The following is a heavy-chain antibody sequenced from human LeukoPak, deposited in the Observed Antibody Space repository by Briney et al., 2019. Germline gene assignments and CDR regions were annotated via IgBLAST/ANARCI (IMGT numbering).Heavy chain of an antibody. CDR2: INQAGSDK. Sequence: GGSLRLSCAASGLTFSIHWMNWVRQAPGKGLECVANINQAGSDKYYVDSVKGRFTISRDNTKNSLYLQMNSLRAEDTAVYYCVGGDYWGQGTLVTVSS. V-gene: IGHV3-7*01. CDR1: GLTFSIHW. CDR3: VGGDY. J-gene: IGHJ4*02.